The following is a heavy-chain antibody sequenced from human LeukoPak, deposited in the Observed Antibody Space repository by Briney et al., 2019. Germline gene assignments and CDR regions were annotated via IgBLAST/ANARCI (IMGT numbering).Heavy chain of an antibody. V-gene: IGHV3-23*01. J-gene: IGHJ6*02. CDR1: GFTFSSYA. CDR3: ARAPPRYYYDSSGYYGMDV. D-gene: IGHD3-22*01. CDR2: ISGSGGST. Sequence: GSLRLSCAASGFTFSSYAMSWVRQAPGKGLEWVSAISGSGGSTYYADSVKGRFTISRDNSKNTLYLQMGSLRAEDMAEYYCARAPPRYYYDSSGYYGMDVWGQGTTVTVSS.